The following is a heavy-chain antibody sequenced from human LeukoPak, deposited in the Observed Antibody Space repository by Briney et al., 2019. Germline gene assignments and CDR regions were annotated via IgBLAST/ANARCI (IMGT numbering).Heavy chain of an antibody. CDR2: ISSSGSTI. J-gene: IGHJ4*02. CDR1: GFTFSSYE. V-gene: IGHV3-48*03. D-gene: IGHD3-3*01. CDR3: TRDTLWSGYSNFDH. Sequence: GGSLRLSCAASGFTFSSYEMNWVRQAPGKGLEWVSYISSSGSTIYYADSVKGRFTISRDNAKNSLFLQMNSLRAEDTAVYYCTRDTLWSGYSNFDHWGQGTLVTVSS.